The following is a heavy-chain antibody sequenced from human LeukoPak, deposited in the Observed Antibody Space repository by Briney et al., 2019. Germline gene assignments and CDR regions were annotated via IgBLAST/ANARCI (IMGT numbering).Heavy chain of an antibody. D-gene: IGHD3-22*01. V-gene: IGHV4-4*07. Sequence: SETLSLTCTVSGGSISSYYWSWIRQPAGKALGWIGRIYSSGNTNYNPSLESRVTISVDTSKSQFSLRLNSVTAADTAVYYCASSMPYYYDSSGYIYGGNFDSWGQGILVTVSS. CDR1: GGSISSYY. CDR2: IYSSGNT. CDR3: ASSMPYYYDSSGYIYGGNFDS. J-gene: IGHJ4*02.